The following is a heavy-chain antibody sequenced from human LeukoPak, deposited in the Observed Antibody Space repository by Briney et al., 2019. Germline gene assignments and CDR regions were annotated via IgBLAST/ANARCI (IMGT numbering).Heavy chain of an antibody. V-gene: IGHV4-31*03. D-gene: IGHD2-8*01. Sequence: SQTLSLTCTVSGGSISSGGYYWSWIRQHPGKGLEWIGYIYYSGSTYYNPSLKSRVTISVDTSKNQFSLKLSSVTAADTAVYYCARGASDCTNGVCQSPHDYWGQGTLVTVSS. CDR2: IYYSGST. J-gene: IGHJ4*02. CDR1: GGSISSGGYY. CDR3: ARGASDCTNGVCQSPHDY.